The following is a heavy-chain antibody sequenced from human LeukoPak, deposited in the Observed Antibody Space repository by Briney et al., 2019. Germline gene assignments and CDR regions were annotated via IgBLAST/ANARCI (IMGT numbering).Heavy chain of an antibody. D-gene: IGHD2-2*01. CDR2: IYDSGST. V-gene: IGHV4-39*01. Sequence: SETLSLTCTVSGGSISSRSYSWGWIRQPPGKGLEWIGNIYDSGSTSPNPSLRSRVTMPVGTAKNQFSLKLSSVTAADTAVYYCARTYSSTWTGLYFDHWGQGTLVTVSS. CDR1: GGSISSRSYS. J-gene: IGHJ4*02. CDR3: ARTYSSTWTGLYFDH.